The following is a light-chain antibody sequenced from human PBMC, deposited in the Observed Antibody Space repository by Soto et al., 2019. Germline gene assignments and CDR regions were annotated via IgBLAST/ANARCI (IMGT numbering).Light chain of an antibody. V-gene: IGKV3-15*01. J-gene: IGKJ2*01. CDR3: KHYANWPGT. CDR2: GAS. CDR1: QSVSSN. Sequence: EIVMTQSPVTLSVSPGERATLSCRASQSVSSNLAWFQQKPGQAPRLLIYGASTRATGIPARFSGSGSGTEFPLTTTSLQSEDSAVYYCKHYANWPGTFGRGTKLE.